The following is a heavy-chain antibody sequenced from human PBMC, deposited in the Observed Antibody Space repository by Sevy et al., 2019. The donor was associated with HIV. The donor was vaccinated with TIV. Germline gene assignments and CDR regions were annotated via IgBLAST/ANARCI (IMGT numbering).Heavy chain of an antibody. D-gene: IGHD3-10*01. J-gene: IGHJ3*02. CDR1: GDSVSSDIGA. V-gene: IGHV6-1*01. CDR2: TYYRSKWYN. Sequence: SRTLSLTCVISGDSVSSDIGAWNWIRQSPSRGLEWLGRTYYRSKWYNEYAVFVKSRMTVNADTSRNQFSLQLNSMTPEDTAMYFCARGRGITFDIWGQGTMVTVSS. CDR3: ARGRGITFDI.